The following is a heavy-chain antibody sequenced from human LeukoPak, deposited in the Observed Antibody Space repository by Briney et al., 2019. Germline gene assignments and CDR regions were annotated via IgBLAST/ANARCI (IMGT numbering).Heavy chain of an antibody. Sequence: PSETLSLTCAVYGGSFSGYYWSWIRQPAGKGLEWIGRIYTSGSTNYNPSLKSRVTMSVDTSKNQFSLKLSSVTAADTAVYYCARDQGVWSGYYFSLSSDNWFDPWGQGTLVTVSS. V-gene: IGHV4-4*07. CDR3: ARDQGVWSGYYFSLSSDNWFDP. D-gene: IGHD3-3*01. J-gene: IGHJ5*02. CDR2: IYTSGST. CDR1: GGSFSGYY.